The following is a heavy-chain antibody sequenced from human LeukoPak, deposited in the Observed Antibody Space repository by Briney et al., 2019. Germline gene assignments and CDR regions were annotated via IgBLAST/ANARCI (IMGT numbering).Heavy chain of an antibody. D-gene: IGHD2-8*02. CDR2: VNRDGTTT. J-gene: IGHJ4*02. CDR1: GFNVRSYW. V-gene: IGHV3-74*01. CDR3: AARDKSCSGGVCDPIDY. Sequence: GGSLRLSCAASGFNVRSYWMHWVRHVPGKGLVWVSRVNRDGTTTSYANSVKGRFTISKDIAKNTLFPQMNSLRADDTAVYYCAARDKSCSGGVCDPIDYWGQGTLVTVSS.